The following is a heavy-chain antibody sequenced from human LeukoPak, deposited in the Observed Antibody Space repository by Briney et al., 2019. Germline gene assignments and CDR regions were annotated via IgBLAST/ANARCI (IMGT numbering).Heavy chain of an antibody. V-gene: IGHV4-61*02. Sequence: TSETLSLTCTVSGGSISSGSYYWSWIRQPAEKGLEWIGRIYTSGSTNYNPSLKSRVIISVDTSKNQFSLKLSSVTAADTAVYYCAREGYSYGYFVDYWGQGTLVTVSS. D-gene: IGHD5-18*01. J-gene: IGHJ4*02. CDR2: IYTSGST. CDR1: GGSISSGSYY. CDR3: AREGYSYGYFVDY.